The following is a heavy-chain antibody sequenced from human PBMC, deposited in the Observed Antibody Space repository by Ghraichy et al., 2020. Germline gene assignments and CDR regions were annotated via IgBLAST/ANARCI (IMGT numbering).Heavy chain of an antibody. V-gene: IGHV4-38-2*02. CDR2: IYHSGST. J-gene: IGHJ5*02. CDR1: GYSISSGYY. Sequence: SETLSLTCTVSGYSISSGYYWGWIRQPPGKGLEWIGSIYHSGSTYYNPSLKSRVTISVDTSKNQFSLKLSSVTAADTAVYYCARDEGGDGVWFDPWGQGTLVTVSS. D-gene: IGHD2-21*01. CDR3: ARDEGGDGVWFDP.